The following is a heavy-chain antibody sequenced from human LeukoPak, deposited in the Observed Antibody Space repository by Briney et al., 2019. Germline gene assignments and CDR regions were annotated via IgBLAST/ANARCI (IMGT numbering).Heavy chain of an antibody. Sequence: PGGSLRFSCAASGFTISSYGMLWIRQAPGKGLEWVAFIDFDESNKYYADSVKGRFTISRDNSKNTLYLQMNSLRAEDTAVFYCTKDRGQYYDGSGYSDYWGQGTLVSVSS. V-gene: IGHV3-30*02. J-gene: IGHJ4*02. CDR3: TKDRGQYYDGSGYSDY. CDR1: GFTISSYG. D-gene: IGHD3-22*01. CDR2: IDFDESNK.